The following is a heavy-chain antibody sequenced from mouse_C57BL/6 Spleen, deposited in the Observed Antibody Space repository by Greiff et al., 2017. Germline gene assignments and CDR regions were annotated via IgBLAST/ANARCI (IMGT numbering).Heavy chain of an antibody. CDR1: GYTFTSYW. Sequence: QVQLQQPGAELVKPGASVKLSCKASGYTFTSYWMHWVKPRPGQGLEWIGMIHPNSGSTNYNEKFKSKATLTVDKSSSTAYMQLSSLTSEDSAVYYCAREDTTAGEDYFDVWGTGTTVTVSS. J-gene: IGHJ1*03. D-gene: IGHD1-2*01. CDR3: AREDTTAGEDYFDV. V-gene: IGHV1-64*01. CDR2: IHPNSGST.